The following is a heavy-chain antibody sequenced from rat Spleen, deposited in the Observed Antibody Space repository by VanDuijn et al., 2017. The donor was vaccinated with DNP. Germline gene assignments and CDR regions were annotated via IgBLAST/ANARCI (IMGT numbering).Heavy chain of an antibody. CDR1: GFTFSNYG. Sequence: EVQLVESGGGLVQPGRSMKLSCAASGFTFSNYGMAWVRQAPKKGLEWVAYLNYDGSSTYYRDSVKGRFTISRDNAKSTLYLQMDSLRSEDTATYYCARHWVHYFDYWGQGVMVTVSS. D-gene: IGHD1-7*01. J-gene: IGHJ2*01. V-gene: IGHV5-29*01. CDR2: LNYDGSST. CDR3: ARHWVHYFDY.